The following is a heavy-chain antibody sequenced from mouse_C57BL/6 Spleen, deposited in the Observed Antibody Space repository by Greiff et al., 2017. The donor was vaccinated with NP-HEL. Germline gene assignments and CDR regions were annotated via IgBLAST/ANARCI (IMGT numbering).Heavy chain of an antibody. CDR1: GYSITSGYD. CDR2: ISYSGST. D-gene: IGHD1-1*01. J-gene: IGHJ3*01. Sequence: EVKLQESGPGMVKPSQSLSLTCTVTGYSITSGYDWHWIRHIPGNKLEWMGYISYSGSTNYNPSLKSRISITHDTSKNHFFLKLNSVTTEDTATYYCARDRGYGSSYEFAYWGQGTLVTVSA. V-gene: IGHV3-1*01. CDR3: ARDRGYGSSYEFAY.